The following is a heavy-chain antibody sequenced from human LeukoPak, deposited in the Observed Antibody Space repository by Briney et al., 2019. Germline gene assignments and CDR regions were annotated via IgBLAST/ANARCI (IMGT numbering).Heavy chain of an antibody. J-gene: IGHJ4*02. CDR3: ARERYCYDSSGYYRFDY. Sequence: SETLSLTCTVSGSSISSGYYWGWIRQPPGKGLECIATIYNSGSTYYNRSFKSRVTISVDTSKNQFSLKLSSVTAADTAVYYCARERYCYDSSGYYRFDYWGQGTLVTVSS. CDR1: GSSISSGYY. CDR2: IYNSGST. V-gene: IGHV4-38-2*02. D-gene: IGHD3-22*01.